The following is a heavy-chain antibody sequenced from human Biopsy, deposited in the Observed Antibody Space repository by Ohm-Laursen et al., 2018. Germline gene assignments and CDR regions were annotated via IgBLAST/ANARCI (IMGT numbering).Heavy chain of an antibody. CDR2: IYNTGST. V-gene: IGHV4-59*08. D-gene: IGHD1-26*01. J-gene: IGHJ2*01. CDR1: GGSISSYY. Sequence: SETLSLTCTASGGSISSYYWSWIRQPPGKGLEWIGYIYNTGSTNYNPSLKSRVTISVDTSLNHLSLSLTSVTAADTAVYYCARHAPSYSGSYWRYFDLWGRGTLVTVSS. CDR3: ARHAPSYSGSYWRYFDL.